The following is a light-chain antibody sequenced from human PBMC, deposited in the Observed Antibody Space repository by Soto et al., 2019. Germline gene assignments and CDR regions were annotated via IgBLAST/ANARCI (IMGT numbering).Light chain of an antibody. Sequence: DIQMTQSPSTLSASVGDRVPIPCRASQSIGSWLAWFQQKPGKAPKVLIYKASNLESGVPSRFSGSGSGTEFTLTISSLQSDDFATYYCQHYYGYSWTFGQGTKVDIK. CDR3: QHYYGYSWT. CDR1: QSIGSW. J-gene: IGKJ1*01. V-gene: IGKV1-5*03. CDR2: KAS.